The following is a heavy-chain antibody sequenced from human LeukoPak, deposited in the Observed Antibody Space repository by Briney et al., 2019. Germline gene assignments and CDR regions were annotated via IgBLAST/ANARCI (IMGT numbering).Heavy chain of an antibody. CDR3: AKGFGGTSTSCPPRFDY. J-gene: IGHJ4*02. CDR2: ITGSGGST. D-gene: IGHD2-2*01. Sequence: GGSLRLSCVASGFTFNNYAMSWVRQAPGKGLGWVSAITGSGGSTYYGDSVKGRVTLSRDNSRNTLYLQLNSLRAEDTAVYYCAKGFGGTSTSCPPRFDYWGQGILVTVS. CDR1: GFTFNNYA. V-gene: IGHV3-23*01.